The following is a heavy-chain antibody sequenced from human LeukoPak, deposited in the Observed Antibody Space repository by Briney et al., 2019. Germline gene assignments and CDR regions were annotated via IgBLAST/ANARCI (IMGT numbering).Heavy chain of an antibody. J-gene: IGHJ4*02. CDR2: ISHSGSTI. V-gene: IGHV3-48*03. CDR1: GFTFSSYE. CDR3: ARVSTGSEYFDY. Sequence: PGGSPRLSCAASGFTFSSYEMNWVRQAPGKGLEWVSYISHSGSTIFSADSVEGRFTTSRDNAKNSLFLQMNSLRAEDTAVYYCARVSTGSEYFDYWGQGTLVTVSS.